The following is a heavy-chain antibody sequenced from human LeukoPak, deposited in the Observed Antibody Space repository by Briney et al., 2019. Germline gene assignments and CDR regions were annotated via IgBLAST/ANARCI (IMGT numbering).Heavy chain of an antibody. D-gene: IGHD6-13*01. Sequence: PGGSLRLSCAASGFTFSSYAMSWVPPAPGKGREWGSAISGSGGSTYYADPVKGRFTISRDNSKHTLYLQVNSLRAEDTAVDYCVKAEVFLAAGISDYWGRETLVPVPS. J-gene: IGHJ4*02. CDR1: GFTFSSYA. CDR3: VKAEVFLAAGISDY. CDR2: ISGSGGST. V-gene: IGHV3-23*01.